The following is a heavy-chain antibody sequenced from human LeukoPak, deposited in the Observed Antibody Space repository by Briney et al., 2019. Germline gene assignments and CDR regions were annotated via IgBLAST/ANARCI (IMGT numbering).Heavy chain of an antibody. CDR1: CYNLNSDG. V-gene: IGHV1-18*01. J-gene: IGHJ5*02. CDR3: ARGDSLRGFDP. Sequence: VSYKGSCYNLNSDGISWVWQTSIQLLEWMGWITAGNGNTNYAQKVQGRVTMTTDTSTSTAYMELRSLRSDDTAVYYCARGDSLRGFDPWGQGTLVTVSS. CDR2: ITAGNGNT.